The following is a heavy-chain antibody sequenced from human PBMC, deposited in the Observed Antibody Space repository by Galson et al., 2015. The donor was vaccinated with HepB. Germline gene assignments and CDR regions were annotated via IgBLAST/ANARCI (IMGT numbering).Heavy chain of an antibody. J-gene: IGHJ2*01. V-gene: IGHV3-23*01. CDR2: ISGGGGSI. CDR3: AKTRDWYFDI. CDR1: GFTFSSYA. Sequence: SLRLSCAASGFTFSSYAMSWVRQAPGKGLEWVSTISGGGGSIYYADSVKGRFTISRDTPKNTQYLQMNSLTAEDTAVYYCAKTRDWYFDIWGRGTLVHVYS.